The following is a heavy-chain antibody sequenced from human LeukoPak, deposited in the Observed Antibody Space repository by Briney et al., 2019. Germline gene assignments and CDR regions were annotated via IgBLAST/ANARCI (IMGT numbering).Heavy chain of an antibody. D-gene: IGHD2-2*01. J-gene: IGHJ6*03. CDR1: GYTFTGYY. CDR2: ISAYNGNT. CDR3: ARDGVDIVVVPAAPGLYYYYYMDV. Sequence: ASVKVSCKASGYTFTGYYMHWVRQAPGQGLEWMGWISAYNGNTNYAQKLQGRVTMTTDTSTSTAYMELRSLRSDDTAVYYCARDGVDIVVVPAAPGLYYYYYMDVWGKGTTVTVSS. V-gene: IGHV1-18*04.